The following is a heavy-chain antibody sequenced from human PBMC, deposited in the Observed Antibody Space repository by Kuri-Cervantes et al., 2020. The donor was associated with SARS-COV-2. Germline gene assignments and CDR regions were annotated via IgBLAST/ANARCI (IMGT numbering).Heavy chain of an antibody. CDR2: MYDNGET. CDR1: GFTFSSYS. V-gene: IGHV3-66*01. J-gene: IGHJ4*01. D-gene: IGHD1-26*01. Sequence: GGSLRLSCAASGFTFSSYSMSWVRQAPGKGLEWVSLMYDNGETYYADSVKGRFTISRDNSKNTLSLQMNSLRVEDTAVYYCAREGLVGAISFDSWGHGTLVTVSS. CDR3: AREGLVGAISFDS.